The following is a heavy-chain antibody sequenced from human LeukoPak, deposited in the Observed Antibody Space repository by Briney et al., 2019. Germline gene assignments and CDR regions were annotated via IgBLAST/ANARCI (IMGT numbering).Heavy chain of an antibody. V-gene: IGHV4-59*01. J-gene: IGHJ6*03. Sequence: SETLSLTCTVSGGSISSYYWSWIRQPPGKGLEWIGYIYYSGSTNYNPSLKSRVTISVDTSKNQFSLKLSSVTAADTAVYYCARNGEGESSSSIFVGQQPLYYMDVWGKGTTVTVSS. D-gene: IGHD6-6*01. CDR3: ARNGEGESSSSIFVGQQPLYYMDV. CDR1: GGSISSYY. CDR2: IYYSGST.